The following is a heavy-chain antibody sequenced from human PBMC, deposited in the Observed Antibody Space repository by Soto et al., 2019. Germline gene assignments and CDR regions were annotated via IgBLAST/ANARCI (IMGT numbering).Heavy chain of an antibody. CDR2: ISGSGSAT. Sequence: EVQLLESGGSLVQPGGSLRLSCAASGFSFSTYAMGWVRQAPGKGLEWISAISGSGSATYYADPVKGRFTISRDNSKDTLYLQMNSLRAGDTAVYYCAKDINGTGTNVNYDSWGQGSLVTVSS. J-gene: IGHJ4*02. CDR1: GFSFSTYA. V-gene: IGHV3-23*01. D-gene: IGHD4-17*01. CDR3: AKDINGTGTNVNYDS.